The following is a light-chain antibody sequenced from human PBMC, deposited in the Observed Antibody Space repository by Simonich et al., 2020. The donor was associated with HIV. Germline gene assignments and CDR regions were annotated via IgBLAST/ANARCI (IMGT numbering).Light chain of an antibody. CDR2: EGS. CDR3: SSYTSSSTLV. Sequence: QSALTQPSSVSGSPGQSITISCTGTSSDVGGYNYVSWYQQHPGKAPRLMIYEGSKRPSGVSDRFSGSKSGNTASLTISGLLAEDEADYYCSSYTSSSTLVFGGGTKLTVL. J-gene: IGLJ3*02. CDR1: SSDVGGYNY. V-gene: IGLV2-14*01.